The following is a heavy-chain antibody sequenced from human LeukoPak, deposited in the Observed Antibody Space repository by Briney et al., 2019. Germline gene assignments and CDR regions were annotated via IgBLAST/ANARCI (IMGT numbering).Heavy chain of an antibody. D-gene: IGHD2-2*01. V-gene: IGHV3-23*01. CDR2: IRGNGET. CDR3: AKASWVSSTYAVR. J-gene: IGHJ4*02. CDR1: GCSISSFD. Sequence: GGTLRLSCAASGCSISSFDMSWVRQRPARGLEWVSSIRGNGETFYADSVKGRFTLSSDSARNKVYFQLNNLRAEDTAIYYWAKASWVSSTYAVRWGEGTLVTVSS.